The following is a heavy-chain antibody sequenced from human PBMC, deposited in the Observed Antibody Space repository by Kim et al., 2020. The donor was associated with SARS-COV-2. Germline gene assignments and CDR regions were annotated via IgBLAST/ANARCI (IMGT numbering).Heavy chain of an antibody. V-gene: IGHV3-23*01. D-gene: IGHD2-21*02. Sequence: YADHVKGRFTISGDNSENTLYLQMNGVKSEDTGVFYCAKTRGGGDWSHFDYWGQGTLVTVAS. J-gene: IGHJ4*01. CDR3: AKTRGGGDWSHFDY.